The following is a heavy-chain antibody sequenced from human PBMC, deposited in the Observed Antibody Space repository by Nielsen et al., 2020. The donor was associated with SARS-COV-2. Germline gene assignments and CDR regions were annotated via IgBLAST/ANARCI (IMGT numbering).Heavy chain of an antibody. CDR2: INHSGST. J-gene: IGHJ6*02. Sequence: SETLSLTCTVSGGSISSGDYYWSWIRQPPGKGLEWIGEINHSGSTNYNPSLKSRVTISVDTSKNQFSLKLSSVTAADTAVYYCARGYSNYNYYYYYGMDVWGQGTTVTVSS. CDR3: ARGYSNYNYYYYYGMDV. CDR1: GGSISSGDYY. D-gene: IGHD4-11*01. V-gene: IGHV4-39*07.